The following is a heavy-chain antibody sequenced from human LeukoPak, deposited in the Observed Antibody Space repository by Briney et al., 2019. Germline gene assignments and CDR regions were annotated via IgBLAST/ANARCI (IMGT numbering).Heavy chain of an antibody. J-gene: IGHJ4*02. V-gene: IGHV4-34*01. CDR2: INHSGST. CDR3: ARQNYDYVWGSYRSQRHFDY. D-gene: IGHD3-16*02. Sequence: SETLSLTCTVSGGSTTSNYYWGWIRPPPGKGLEWIGEINHSGSTNYNPSLKSRVTISVDTSKNQFSLKLSSVTAADTAVYYCARQNYDYVWGSYRSQRHFDYWGQGTLVTVSS. CDR1: GGSTTSNYY.